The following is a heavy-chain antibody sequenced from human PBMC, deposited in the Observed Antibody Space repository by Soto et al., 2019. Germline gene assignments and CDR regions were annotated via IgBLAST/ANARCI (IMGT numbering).Heavy chain of an antibody. J-gene: IGHJ3*02. CDR2: IYYSGST. D-gene: IGHD1-26*01. CDR1: GGSISSSSYY. CDR3: ARRDQWEHIDAFDI. V-gene: IGHV4-39*01. Sequence: SETLSLTCTVSGGSISSSSYYWGWIRQPPGKGLEWIGSIYYSGSTYYNPSLKSRVTISVDTSKNQFSLKLSSVTAADTAVYYCARRDQWEHIDAFDIWGQGTMVTVSS.